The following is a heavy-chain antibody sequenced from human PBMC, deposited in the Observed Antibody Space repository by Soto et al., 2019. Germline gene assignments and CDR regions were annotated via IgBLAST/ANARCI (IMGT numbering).Heavy chain of an antibody. Sequence: QLQLQESGPGLVKPSETLSLTCTVSGGSISSSSYYWGWIRQPPGKGLEWIGSIYYSGSTYYNPSLKSRVTISVDTSKNQFSLKLSSVTAADTAVYYCARLKDSSGYTGWFDPWGQGTLVTVSS. V-gene: IGHV4-39*01. CDR1: GGSISSSSYY. CDR3: ARLKDSSGYTGWFDP. CDR2: IYYSGST. D-gene: IGHD3-22*01. J-gene: IGHJ5*02.